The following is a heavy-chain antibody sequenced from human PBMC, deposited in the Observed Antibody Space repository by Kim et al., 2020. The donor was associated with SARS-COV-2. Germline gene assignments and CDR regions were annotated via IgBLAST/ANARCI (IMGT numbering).Heavy chain of an antibody. CDR2: T. Sequence: TDSAPKFQGRMTMTGDTSTSTGYMELSSLRSEDTALYYCARTLESAGVDYWGQGTLVTVSS. V-gene: IGHV1-46*01. D-gene: IGHD6-19*01. CDR3: ARTLESAGVDY. J-gene: IGHJ4*02.